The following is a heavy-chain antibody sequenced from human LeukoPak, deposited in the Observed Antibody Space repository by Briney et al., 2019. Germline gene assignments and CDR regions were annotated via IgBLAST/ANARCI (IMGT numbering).Heavy chain of an antibody. Sequence: GGSLRLSCAASGFTFSSYWMSWVRQAPGKGLEWVANIKHDGSEVYYVASVKGRFTISKDNAKNSLYLQMNSLRTEDTAVYYCVKGRGGYVKYKTFDYWGQGTLVTVSS. D-gene: IGHD5-12*01. V-gene: IGHV3-7*01. J-gene: IGHJ4*02. CDR1: GFTFSSYW. CDR2: IKHDGSEV. CDR3: VKGRGGYVKYKTFDY.